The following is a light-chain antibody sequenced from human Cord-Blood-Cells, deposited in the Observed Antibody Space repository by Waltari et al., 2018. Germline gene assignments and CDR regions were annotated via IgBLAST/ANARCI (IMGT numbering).Light chain of an antibody. CDR2: DVS. Sequence: QSALTQPASVSGSPGQSITISCTGTSSDVGGYNYVSWYQPQPGKAPNLMIYDVSNRPSGVSNRFSGSNSGTTASLTISGLQAEDEADYYCSSYTSSSTVVFGGGTKLTVL. CDR3: SSYTSSSTVV. J-gene: IGLJ2*01. V-gene: IGLV2-14*01. CDR1: SSDVGGYNY.